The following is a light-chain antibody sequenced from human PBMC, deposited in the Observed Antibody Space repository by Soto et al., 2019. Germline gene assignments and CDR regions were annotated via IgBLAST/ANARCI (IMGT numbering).Light chain of an antibody. CDR1: QSVSNN. V-gene: IGKV3D-15*01. CDR3: QQYNNWPPTT. CDR2: LAS. J-gene: IGKJ5*01. Sequence: IVMTQSPATLSVSPGERATLSCRASQSVSNNLAWYQQKPGQAPRLLIYLASTRATGIPARFSGSGSGTEFTLTITSLQSEDFAVYYCQQYNNWPPTTFGQGHDWRL.